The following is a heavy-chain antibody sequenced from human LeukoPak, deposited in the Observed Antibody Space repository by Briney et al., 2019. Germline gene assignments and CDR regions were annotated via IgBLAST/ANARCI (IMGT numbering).Heavy chain of an antibody. Sequence: TGGSLRLSCTASGFTFNSYAMNWVRQAPGKGLEWVSTIRGSGGSTYTADSVKGRFIISRDNSKNMLYIQMNSLRAEDTAVYYCANGYCSSTSCSARYWGQGTLVTVSS. CDR1: GFTFNSYA. J-gene: IGHJ4*02. V-gene: IGHV3-23*01. CDR3: ANGYCSSTSCSARY. CDR2: IRGSGGST. D-gene: IGHD2-2*01.